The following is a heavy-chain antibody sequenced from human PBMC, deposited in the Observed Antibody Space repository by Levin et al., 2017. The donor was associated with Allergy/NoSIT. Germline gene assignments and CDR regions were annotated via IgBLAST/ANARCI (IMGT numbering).Heavy chain of an antibody. J-gene: IGHJ6*02. V-gene: IGHV3-49*03. Sequence: PGESLKISCTASGFTFGDYAMSWFRQAPGKGLEWVGFIRSKAYGGTTEYAASVKGRFTISRDDSKSIAYLQMNSLKTEDTAVYYCTRDEEYSSSWGYYYYYGMDVWGQGTTVTVSS. CDR3: TRDEEYSSSWGYYYYYGMDV. CDR1: GFTFGDYA. D-gene: IGHD6-13*01. CDR2: IRSKAYGGTT.